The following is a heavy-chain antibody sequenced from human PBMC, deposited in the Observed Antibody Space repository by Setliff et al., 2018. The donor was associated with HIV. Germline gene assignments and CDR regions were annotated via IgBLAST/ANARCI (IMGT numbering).Heavy chain of an antibody. CDR2: ILPMLNIA. Sequence: VKVSCKASGGTFSSYTINWVRQAPGQGLEWMGGILPMLNIANFTQKFQGRVTITADKSTDTAYMELSSLRYEDTAVYYCAREIPDYYDILTGYNIPNAFDIWGQGTLVTVSS. CDR1: GGTFSSYT. CDR3: AREIPDYYDILTGYNIPNAFDI. V-gene: IGHV1-69*10. D-gene: IGHD3-9*01. J-gene: IGHJ3*02.